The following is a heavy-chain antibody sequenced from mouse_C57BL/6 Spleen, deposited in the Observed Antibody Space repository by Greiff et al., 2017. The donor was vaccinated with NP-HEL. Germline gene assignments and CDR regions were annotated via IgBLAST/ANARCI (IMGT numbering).Heavy chain of an antibody. CDR3: ARRAGSPYYFDY. J-gene: IGHJ2*01. CDR2: ISGGGGNT. V-gene: IGHV5-9*01. Sequence: EVKLMESGGGLVMPGGSLKLSCAASGFTFSSYTMSWVRQTPEKRLEWVATISGGGGNTYYPDSVKGRFTISRDNAKNTLYLQMSSLRSEDTALYYCARRAGSPYYFDYWGQGTTLTVSS. CDR1: GFTFSSYT.